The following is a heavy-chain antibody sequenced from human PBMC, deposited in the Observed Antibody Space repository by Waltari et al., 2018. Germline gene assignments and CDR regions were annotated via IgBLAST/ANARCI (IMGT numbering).Heavy chain of an antibody. CDR3: ARDGEYSSSSGDY. D-gene: IGHD6-6*01. J-gene: IGHJ4*02. CDR1: GFTFSSYS. V-gene: IGHV3-21*01. CDR2: ISSSSSYI. Sequence: EVQLVESGGGLVKPGGSLRLSCAASGFTFSSYSMNWVRQAPGKGLEWVSSISSSSSYIYYADSVKGRFTISRDNAKNSLYLQMNSLRAEDTAVYYCARDGEYSSSSGDYWGQGTLVTVSS.